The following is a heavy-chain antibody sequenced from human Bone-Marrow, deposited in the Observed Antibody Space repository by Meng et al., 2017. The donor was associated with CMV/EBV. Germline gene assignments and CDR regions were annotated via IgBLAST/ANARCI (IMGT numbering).Heavy chain of an antibody. J-gene: IGHJ4*02. V-gene: IGHV3-23*01. CDR3: ARDYNWLPDY. CDR1: GFTFSSYA. D-gene: IGHD1-20*01. CDR2: ISGSGGST. Sequence: GESLKISCAASGFTFSSYAMSWVRQAPGKGLEWVSAISGSGGSTYYADSVKGRFTVSRDNAKNSLYLQMNNLRAGDTAVYYCARDYNWLPDYWGQGTLVTVSS.